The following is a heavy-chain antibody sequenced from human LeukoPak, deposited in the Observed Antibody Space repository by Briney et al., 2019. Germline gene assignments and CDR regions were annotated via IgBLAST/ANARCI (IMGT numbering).Heavy chain of an antibody. J-gene: IGHJ4*02. V-gene: IGHV3-74*01. CDR1: GFTFNTHW. D-gene: IGHD2-2*01. CDR2: INTDGSGT. Sequence: GGSLRLSCAASGFTFNTHWMHWVRQAPGKGLVWVSRINTDGSGTTYADSVKGRFTTSRDNAKNTVYLQMNSLRAEDTAVYYCARDRGHAYFFDYWGQGVLVTVSS. CDR3: ARDRGHAYFFDY.